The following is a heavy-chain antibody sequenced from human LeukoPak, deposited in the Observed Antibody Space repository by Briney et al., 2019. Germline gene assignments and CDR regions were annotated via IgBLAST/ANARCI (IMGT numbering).Heavy chain of an antibody. Sequence: PSETLSLTCTVSGGSISSYYWSWIRQPPGKGLEWIGYIYYSGSTNYNPSLKSRVTISVDTSKNQFSLKLSSVTAADTAVYYCARRLFRFDPWGQGTLVTVSS. CDR1: GGSISSYY. CDR2: IYYSGST. J-gene: IGHJ5*02. CDR3: ARRLFRFDP. V-gene: IGHV4-59*08.